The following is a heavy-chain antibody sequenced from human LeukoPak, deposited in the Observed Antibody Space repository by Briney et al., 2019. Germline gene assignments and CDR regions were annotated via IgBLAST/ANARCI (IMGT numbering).Heavy chain of an antibody. J-gene: IGHJ6*03. V-gene: IGHV3-48*03. D-gene: IGHD6-13*01. CDR1: GFTFSSYW. Sequence: PGGSLRLSCAASGFTFSSYWMHWVRQAPGKGLEWVSYISNSGSTIYYADSVKGRFTISRDNAKNSLYLQMNSLRAEDTAVYYCAREYSSSWYDYYYYYMDVWGKGTTVTISS. CDR2: ISNSGSTI. CDR3: AREYSSSWYDYYYYYMDV.